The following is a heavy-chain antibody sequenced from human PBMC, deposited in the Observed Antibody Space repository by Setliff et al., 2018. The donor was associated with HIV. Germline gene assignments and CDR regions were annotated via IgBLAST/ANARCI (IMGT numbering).Heavy chain of an antibody. CDR2: IYNSAGT. CDR3: ARHSPSDY. J-gene: IGHJ4*02. V-gene: IGHV4-59*08. Sequence: ASETLSLTCTVSGDSISTDYWTWIRQPPGKGLEWIGYIYNSAGTSHNPSLKSRVTISVDTSKNQFSLKLSSVTAADTAVYYCARHSPSDYWGQGTLVTVSS. CDR1: GDSISTDY.